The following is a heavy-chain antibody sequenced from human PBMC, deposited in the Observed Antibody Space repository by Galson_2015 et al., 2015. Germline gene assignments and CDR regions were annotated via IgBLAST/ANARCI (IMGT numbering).Heavy chain of an antibody. Sequence: SLRLSCAASGFTFSSYTMSWVRQAPGKRLEWVSGISGSGDRTYYTDSVKGRFTISRDNSKNKVYLQMNSLRAEDTAVYYCAKDRNVLRFLEWFHDYWGQGILVTVSS. CDR3: AKDRNVLRFLEWFHDY. CDR2: ISGSGDRT. D-gene: IGHD3-3*01. J-gene: IGHJ4*02. V-gene: IGHV3-23*01. CDR1: GFTFSSYT.